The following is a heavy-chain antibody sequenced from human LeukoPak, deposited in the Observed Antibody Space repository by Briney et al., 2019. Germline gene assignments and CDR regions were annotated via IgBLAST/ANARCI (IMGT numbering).Heavy chain of an antibody. D-gene: IGHD6-6*01. J-gene: IGHJ4*02. CDR3: ARIGYSSSSLDY. V-gene: IGHV3-7*01. CDR1: GFTFSSNW. Sequence: GGSLRLSCIDSGFTFSSNWMAWVRQAPGKGLEWLANLKQDGSQTYYVDSVKGRFTISRDNAKNSLYLQMNSLRAEDTAVYYCARIGYSSSSLDYWGLGTLVTVSS. CDR2: LKQDGSQT.